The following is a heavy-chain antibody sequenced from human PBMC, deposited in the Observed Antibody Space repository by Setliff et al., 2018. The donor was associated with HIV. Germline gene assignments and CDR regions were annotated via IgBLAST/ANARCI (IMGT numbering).Heavy chain of an antibody. CDR1: GFSISSNYY. CDR2: IYHSGTA. Sequence: SETLSLTCNVSGFSISSNYYWGWVRQPPGRGLEWIGNIYHSGTAYYNPSFKTRVAISIDTSKNYVSLKLRSLTAADTAIYYCARDPRGLLSPVPRGYFYYWGQGALVTVSS. V-gene: IGHV4-38-2*02. D-gene: IGHD3-22*01. CDR3: ARDPRGLLSPVPRGYFYY. J-gene: IGHJ4*02.